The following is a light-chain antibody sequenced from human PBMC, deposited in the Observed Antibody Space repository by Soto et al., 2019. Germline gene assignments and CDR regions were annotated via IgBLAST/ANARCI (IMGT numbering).Light chain of an antibody. CDR3: QSYDRSLSGSV. CDR1: SSNIGTGYD. Sequence: QSVLTQPPSVSGAPGQTVTISCSGTSSNIGTGYDVHWYQQLPRTAPRLLIYGNNNRPSGVSDRFSGSKSGTSASLAITGLQTADEADYYCQSYDRSLSGSVFGGGTKLTVL. CDR2: GNN. J-gene: IGLJ2*01. V-gene: IGLV1-40*01.